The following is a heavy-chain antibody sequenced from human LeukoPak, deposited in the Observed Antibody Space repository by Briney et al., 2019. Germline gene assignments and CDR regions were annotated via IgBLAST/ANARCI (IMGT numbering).Heavy chain of an antibody. CDR1: GGSISSYY. CDR2: IYYSGST. CDR3: ARYYDSSGYPNWFDP. Sequence: SETLSLTCTVSGGSISSYYWSWIRQPPGKGLEWIGYIYYSGSTYYNPSLKSRVTISVDTSKNQFSLKLSSVTAADTAVYYCARYYDSSGYPNWFDPWGQGTLVTVSS. D-gene: IGHD3-22*01. V-gene: IGHV4-59*12. J-gene: IGHJ5*02.